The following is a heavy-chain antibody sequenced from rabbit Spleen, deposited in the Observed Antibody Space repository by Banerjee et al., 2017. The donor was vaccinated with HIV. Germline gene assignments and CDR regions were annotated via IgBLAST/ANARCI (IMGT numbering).Heavy chain of an antibody. CDR2: INSFTGRP. Sequence: QSLEESGGGLVKPGASLTLTCKASGIDLSSSYYMCWVRQAPGKGLEWIACINSFTGRPVYAAWAKDRFTISKASWTTVTLQMTGLTAADTATYFCARDLVDAIGWNFNLWGQGTLVTVS. J-gene: IGHJ4*01. V-gene: IGHV1S40*01. CDR1: GIDLSSSYY. D-gene: IGHD6-1*01. CDR3: ARDLVDAIGWNFNL.